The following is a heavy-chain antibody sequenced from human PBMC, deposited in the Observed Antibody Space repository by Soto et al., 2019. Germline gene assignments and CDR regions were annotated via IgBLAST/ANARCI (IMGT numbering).Heavy chain of an antibody. J-gene: IGHJ4*02. V-gene: IGHV3-30*03. CDR1: GFAFSSSG. Sequence: QAQLVESGGGVVQPGRSLRLSCAASGFAFSSSGMHWGTQAPGTGLEWVAVISYDGSLQHYAGSVKGRFTISRDNSKNMVLLQISSLRAEDTAVYYCVSDRGYGHASVPYSWGQGTLVSVSS. CDR2: ISYDGSLQ. CDR3: VSDRGYGHASVPYS. D-gene: IGHD5-18*01.